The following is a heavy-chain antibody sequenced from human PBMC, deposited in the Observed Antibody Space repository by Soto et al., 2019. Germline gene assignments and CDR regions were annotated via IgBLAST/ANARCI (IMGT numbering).Heavy chain of an antibody. CDR1: GFSFSRYA. D-gene: IGHD3-16*01. CDR2: IWFDGNNE. V-gene: IGHV3-33*01. Sequence: QVQLVESGGGVVQPGRSLRLSCAASGFSFSRYAMHWVRQAPGKGLEWVAVIWFDGNNEYYADRVKGRFTISRDNHKNALHLQMDSLRAEDMAVYYCAIGYDCRAATGFYFDFWGQGTPVTVSS. CDR3: AIGYDCRAATGFYFDF. J-gene: IGHJ4*02.